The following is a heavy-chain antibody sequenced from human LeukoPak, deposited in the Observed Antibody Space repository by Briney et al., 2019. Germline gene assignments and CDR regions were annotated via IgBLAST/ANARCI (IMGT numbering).Heavy chain of an antibody. J-gene: IGHJ5*02. CDR1: GFTFSNFA. V-gene: IGHV3-23*01. CDR3: AKDPRYDFWSGYSNWFDP. D-gene: IGHD3-3*01. CDR2: ISGSGGST. Sequence: PGGSLRLSCAASGFTFSNFAMSWVRQAPGKGLEWVSAISGSGGSTYYADSVKGRFTISRDNSKNTLYLQMNSLRAEDTAVYYCAKDPRYDFWSGYSNWFDPWGQGTLVTVSS.